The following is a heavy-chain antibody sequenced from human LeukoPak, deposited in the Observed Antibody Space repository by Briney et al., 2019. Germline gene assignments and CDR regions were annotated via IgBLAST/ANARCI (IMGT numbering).Heavy chain of an antibody. CDR3: ARVTAAGTSVVFDP. Sequence: SETLSLTCTVSGGSISSYYSSWIRQPAGKGLEWIGRIYTSGSTNYNPSLNSRVTMSVDTSKNQLSLRLSSVTAADTAVYYCARVTAAGTSVVFDPWGQGTLVTVSS. D-gene: IGHD6-13*01. V-gene: IGHV4-4*07. J-gene: IGHJ5*02. CDR1: GGSISSYY. CDR2: IYTSGST.